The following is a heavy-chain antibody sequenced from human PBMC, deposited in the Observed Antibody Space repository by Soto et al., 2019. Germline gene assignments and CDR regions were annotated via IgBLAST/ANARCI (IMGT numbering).Heavy chain of an antibody. D-gene: IGHD3-16*01. CDR1: GFTFSTHA. J-gene: IGHJ3*02. CDR2: VDVGGGST. Sequence: EVQLLESGGGLVQPGGSLRLSCAASGFTFSTHAMIWVRQAPGKGLNWVSTVDVGGGSTYYTDSVKGRFTVSRDNSKNTVYLQLNTLRAEDTAIYFCARDSGPAGVGDFDIWGQGTMVTVSS. CDR3: ARDSGPAGVGDFDI. V-gene: IGHV3-23*01.